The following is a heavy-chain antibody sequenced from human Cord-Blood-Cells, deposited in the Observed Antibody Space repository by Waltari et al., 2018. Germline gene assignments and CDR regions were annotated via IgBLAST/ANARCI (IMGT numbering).Heavy chain of an antibody. V-gene: IGHV4-39*07. CDR2: IYYSGST. CDR1: GGSLSRTSYY. D-gene: IGHD1-1*01. Sequence: QLQLQESGPGLVQPSETPSLTCTVSGGSLSRTSYYRGWIRQPPGKGLEWIGSIYYSGSTYYNPSLKSRVTISVDTSKNQFSLKLSSVTAADTAVYYCARLRYNWNFDYWGQGTLVTVSS. CDR3: ARLRYNWNFDY. J-gene: IGHJ4*02.